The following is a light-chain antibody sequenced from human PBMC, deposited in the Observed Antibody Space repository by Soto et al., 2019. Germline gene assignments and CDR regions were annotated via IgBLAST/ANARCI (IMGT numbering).Light chain of an antibody. CDR3: QTWGTGV. V-gene: IGLV4-69*01. CDR1: SGHSSYA. J-gene: IGLJ2*01. Sequence: QPVLTQSPSASASLGASAKLTCTLSSGHSSYAIAWHQQQPEKGPRYLMKLNSDGSHSKGDGIPDRFSGSSSGAERYLTISSLQSEDEADYYCQTWGTGVFGGGTKLTVL. CDR2: LNSDGSH.